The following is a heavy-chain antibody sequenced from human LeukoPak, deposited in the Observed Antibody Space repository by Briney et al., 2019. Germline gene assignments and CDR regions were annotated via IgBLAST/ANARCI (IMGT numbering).Heavy chain of an antibody. CDR2: IYYSGGT. Sequence: SETLSLTCTVSGGSISSYYWTWIRQPPGKGLEWIGDIYYSGGTNYNPSLKSRGTISLDTSKKQFSLKLSYVIEADTAVYYCAREDIVVVPPAAPTSRRYYYYGLDVWGQGTTVTVSS. CDR1: GGSISSYY. V-gene: IGHV4-59*01. J-gene: IGHJ6*02. D-gene: IGHD2-2*01. CDR3: AREDIVVVPPAAPTSRRYYYYGLDV.